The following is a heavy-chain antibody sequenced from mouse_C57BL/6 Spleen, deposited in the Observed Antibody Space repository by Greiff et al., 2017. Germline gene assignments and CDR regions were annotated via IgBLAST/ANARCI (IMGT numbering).Heavy chain of an antibody. V-gene: IGHV1-76*01. D-gene: IGHD1-1*01. CDR2: IYPGSGNT. CDR1: GYTFTDYY. Sequence: QVQLQQSGAELVRPGASVKLSCKASGYTFTDYYINWVKQRPGQGLEWIARIYPGSGNTYYNEKFKGKATLTAEKSSSTAYMQLSSLTSEDSAVYFCARSNYVAMDYWGQGTSVTVSS. J-gene: IGHJ4*01. CDR3: ARSNYVAMDY.